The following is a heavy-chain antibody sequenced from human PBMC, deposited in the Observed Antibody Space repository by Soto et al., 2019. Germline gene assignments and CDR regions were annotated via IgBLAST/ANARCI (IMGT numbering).Heavy chain of an antibody. Sequence: EVQLLESGEGLVQPGGSLKLSCAASGFTFSNHAMSWVRQAPGKGLEWVSGIGGSGRNTYYADSVKGRFTISRDNSQNTLFLQMNSLRAEDTAENYCARVLRYFDAPYGMDVWGQVTTVTVSS. CDR3: ARVLRYFDAPYGMDV. J-gene: IGHJ6*02. CDR1: GFTFSNHA. CDR2: IGGSGRNT. D-gene: IGHD3-9*01. V-gene: IGHV3-23*01.